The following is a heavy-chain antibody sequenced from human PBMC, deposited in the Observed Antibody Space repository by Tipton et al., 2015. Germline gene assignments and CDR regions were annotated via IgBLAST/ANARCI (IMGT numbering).Heavy chain of an antibody. V-gene: IGHV4-31*02. D-gene: IGHD5-12*01. J-gene: IGHJ6*02. CDR3: ARASGAYYYYDMDV. Sequence: LRLSCTVSGGSISGGGYSWSWIRQHPGKGLEWIGDISYSENTDYNPSLRSRLTISLDTSKNQFSLQMSSVTAADTAVYYCARASGAYYYYDMDVWGQGTTVTVSS. CDR1: GGSISGGGYS. CDR2: ISYSENT.